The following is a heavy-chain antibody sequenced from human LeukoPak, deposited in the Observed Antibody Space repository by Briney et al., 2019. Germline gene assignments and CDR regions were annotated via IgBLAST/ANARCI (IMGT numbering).Heavy chain of an antibody. J-gene: IGHJ4*02. V-gene: IGHV4-31*03. CDR3: ARAGREYYYDSSGYYELDY. D-gene: IGHD3-22*01. CDR2: IYYSGST. CDR1: GGSISSGGYY. Sequence: SETLSLTCTVSGGSISSGGYYWSWIRQHPGKGLEWIGYIYYSGSTYYNPSLKSRVTISVDTSKNQFSLKLSSVTAADTAVYYCARAGREYYYDSSGYYELDYWGQGTLVTVSS.